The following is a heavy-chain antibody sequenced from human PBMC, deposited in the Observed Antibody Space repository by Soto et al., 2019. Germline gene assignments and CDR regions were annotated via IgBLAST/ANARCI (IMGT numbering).Heavy chain of an antibody. V-gene: IGHV1-8*01. CDR1: GYSFTSLD. J-gene: IGHJ4*02. CDR3: ARGVSAGVDY. D-gene: IGHD1-26*01. Sequence: ASVKVSCKASGYSFTSLDINWVRQTAGQGLEWMGWMQPSTGRTGYAQKFQGRVTMTRDTSINTAYMELTTLTSDDTAFYYCARGVSAGVDYWGQGTLGPVSS. CDR2: MQPSTGRT.